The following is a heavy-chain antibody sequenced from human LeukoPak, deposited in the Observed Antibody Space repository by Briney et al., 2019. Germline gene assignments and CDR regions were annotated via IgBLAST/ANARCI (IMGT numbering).Heavy chain of an antibody. J-gene: IGHJ6*03. D-gene: IGHD2/OR15-2a*01. Sequence: PSETLSLTCAVSGYSISSGYYWGWFRHPPGKGLEWFGGIIHSGGTSYNPPPNSRVPISVEPPKNHSSLKLTSVTAADTAVYYCARHSPGVLRYYYYYMDVWGKGTTVTVSS. CDR2: IIHSGGT. V-gene: IGHV4-38-2*01. CDR3: ARHSPGVLRYYYYYMDV. CDR1: GYSISSGYY.